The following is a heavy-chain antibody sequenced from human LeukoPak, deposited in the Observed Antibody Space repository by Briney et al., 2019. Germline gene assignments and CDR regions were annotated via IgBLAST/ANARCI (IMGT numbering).Heavy chain of an antibody. CDR2: ISGSGGST. D-gene: IGHD3-10*01. CDR1: GFTVSSNY. Sequence: GGSLRLSCAASGFTVSSNYMSWVRQAPGKGLEWVSAISGSGGSTYYADSVKGRFTISRDNSKNTLYLQMNSLRAEDTAVYYCAKDPLVRGLTYDSWGQGTLVTVAS. J-gene: IGHJ4*02. V-gene: IGHV3-23*01. CDR3: AKDPLVRGLTYDS.